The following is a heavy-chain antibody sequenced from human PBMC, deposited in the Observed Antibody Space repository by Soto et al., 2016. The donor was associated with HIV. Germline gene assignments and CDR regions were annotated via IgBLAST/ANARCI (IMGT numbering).Heavy chain of an antibody. V-gene: IGHV3-23*01. J-gene: IGHJ2*01. D-gene: IGHD3-22*01. CDR3: AKKGWMIAKDRNWYFDL. Sequence: QLLESGGALVQPGGSLRLSCAASGFGFSNYAMSWVRQAPGEGLQWVSGISGSGSSTYYADSVKGRFTISRDNSKNTLYLQMKSLRAEDTAVYYCAKKGWMIAKDRNWYFDLWGRGTLVTVSS. CDR1: GFGFSNYA. CDR2: ISGSGSST.